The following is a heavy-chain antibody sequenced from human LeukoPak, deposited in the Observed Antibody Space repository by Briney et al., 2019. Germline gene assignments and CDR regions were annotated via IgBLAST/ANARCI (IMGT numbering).Heavy chain of an antibody. Sequence: SETLPLTCGVSGYSISSGDYWGWIRQPPGKGLEWIGSIYHTGSTHHNPPLESRVTTSVDTSKNHFSLKLSSVTAADTAVYYCARDYGGRFDYWGQGILVTVSS. D-gene: IGHD4-23*01. V-gene: IGHV4-38-2*02. CDR3: ARDYGGRFDY. CDR1: GYSISSGDY. J-gene: IGHJ4*02. CDR2: IYHTGST.